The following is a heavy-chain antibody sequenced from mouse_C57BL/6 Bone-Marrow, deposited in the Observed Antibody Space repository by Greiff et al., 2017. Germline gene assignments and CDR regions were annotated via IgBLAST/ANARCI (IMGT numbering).Heavy chain of an antibody. J-gene: IGHJ4*01. Sequence: EVKLMEPGGGLVKPGGSLKLSCAASGFTFSDYGMHWVRQAPEKGLEWVAYISSGSSTIYSADTVKGRFTISRDNAKNTLFLQMTSLRSEDTAMYYCANRSYGSSPYAMDYWGQGTSVTVSS. D-gene: IGHD1-1*01. CDR2: ISSGSSTI. V-gene: IGHV5-17*01. CDR1: GFTFSDYG. CDR3: ANRSYGSSPYAMDY.